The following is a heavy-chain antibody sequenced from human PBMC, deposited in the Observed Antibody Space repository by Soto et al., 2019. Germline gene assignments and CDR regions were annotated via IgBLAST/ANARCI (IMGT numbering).Heavy chain of an antibody. D-gene: IGHD6-13*01. CDR1: GGSISSSSYY. CDR2: IYYSGST. J-gene: IGHJ4*02. Sequence: QLQLQESGPGLVKPSETLSLTCTVSGGSISSSSYYWGWIRQPPGKGLEWIGSIYYSGSTYYNPSPKSRVTIAVDTSKNQFSLRLSSVTAADTAVYYCARPRGDSSSWNFDYWGQGTLVTVSS. V-gene: IGHV4-39*01. CDR3: ARPRGDSSSWNFDY.